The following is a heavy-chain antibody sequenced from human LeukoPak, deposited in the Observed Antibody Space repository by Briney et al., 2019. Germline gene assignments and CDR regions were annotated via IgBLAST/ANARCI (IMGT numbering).Heavy chain of an antibody. Sequence: GGSLRLSCVASGFTFSSYAMSWVRQAPGKGLEWVSAISGSGGSTYYADSVKGRFTISRDNSKNTLYLQMNSLRAEDTAVYYCARVIDAAAGTGHRWFDPWGQGTLVTVSS. CDR2: ISGSGGST. J-gene: IGHJ5*02. CDR3: ARVIDAAAGTGHRWFDP. D-gene: IGHD6-13*01. V-gene: IGHV3-23*01. CDR1: GFTFSSYA.